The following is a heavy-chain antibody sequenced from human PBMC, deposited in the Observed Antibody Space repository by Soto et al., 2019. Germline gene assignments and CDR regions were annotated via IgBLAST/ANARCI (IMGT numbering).Heavy chain of an antibody. Sequence: QVQLAQSGDEERKPGASVKVSCEATGYTFTAYAMHWVRQAPGQRLEWMGWINPANGNTKYSQKFQGRLTITSDTSANTVYMELNSLTSEDTAMYYCTRSAISPYGGLIGPFDYWGQGNLVTVSS. J-gene: IGHJ4*02. CDR1: GYTFTAYA. D-gene: IGHD3-16*02. CDR2: INPANGNT. CDR3: TRSAISPYGGLIGPFDY. V-gene: IGHV1-3*05.